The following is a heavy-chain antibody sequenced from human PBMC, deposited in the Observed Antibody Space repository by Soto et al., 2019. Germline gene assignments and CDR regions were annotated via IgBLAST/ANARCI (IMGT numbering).Heavy chain of an antibody. V-gene: IGHV3-21*01. J-gene: IGHJ5*02. CDR3: TRDASRDSSARGWFDP. CDR2: ISSSSAYI. Sequence: GGSLRLSCAASGFTFRSFTMNWVRQAPGKGLEWVSTISSSSAYIYYTDALRGRFTISRDNAKNSLHLQMNSLRAEDTAVYYCTRDASRDSSARGWFDPWGPGTLVTVSS. CDR1: GFTFRSFT. D-gene: IGHD6-13*01.